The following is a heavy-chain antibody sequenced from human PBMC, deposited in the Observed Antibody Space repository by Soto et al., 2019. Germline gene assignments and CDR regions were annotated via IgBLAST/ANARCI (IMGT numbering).Heavy chain of an antibody. CDR3: ASYCSGGSCYSESQYYYGMDV. J-gene: IGHJ6*02. CDR1: GYTFTSYA. Sequence: ASVKVSCKASGYTFTSYAMHWVRQAPGQRLEWMGWINAGNGNTKYSQKFQGRVTITRDTSASTAYMELSSLRSEDTAVYYCASYCSGGSCYSESQYYYGMDVWGQGTTVTVSS. V-gene: IGHV1-3*01. D-gene: IGHD2-15*01. CDR2: INAGNGNT.